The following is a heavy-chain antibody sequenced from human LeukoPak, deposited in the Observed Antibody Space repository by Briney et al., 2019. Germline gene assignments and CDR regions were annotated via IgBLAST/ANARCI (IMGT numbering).Heavy chain of an antibody. CDR2: ISGSGGST. CDR1: GFTFNTYT. D-gene: IGHD2-2*02. Sequence: PTGGSLRLSCAASGFTFNTYTMYWVRQAPGKGLEWVSAISGSGGSTYYADSVKGRFTISRDNSKNTLYLQMNSLRAEDTAVYYCAKDHHPYCSSTSCYIWNDLDYWGQGTLVTVSS. J-gene: IGHJ4*02. V-gene: IGHV3-23*01. CDR3: AKDHHPYCSSTSCYIWNDLDY.